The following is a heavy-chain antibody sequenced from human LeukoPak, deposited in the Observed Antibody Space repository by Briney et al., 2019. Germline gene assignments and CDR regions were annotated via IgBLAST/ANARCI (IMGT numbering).Heavy chain of an antibody. Sequence: SETLSLTCAVYGGSFSGYYWSWIRQPPGKGLEWIGEINHSGSTNYNPSLKSRVTISVDTSKNQFSLKLSSVTAADTAVYYCARHYDILTGYFPGVFDYWGQGNLGTVSS. D-gene: IGHD3-9*01. V-gene: IGHV4-34*01. CDR3: ARHYDILTGYFPGVFDY. CDR2: INHSGST. J-gene: IGHJ4*02. CDR1: GGSFSGYY.